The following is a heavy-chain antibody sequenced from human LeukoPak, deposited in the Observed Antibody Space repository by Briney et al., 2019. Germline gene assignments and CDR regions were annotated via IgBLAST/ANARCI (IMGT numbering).Heavy chain of an antibody. CDR2: IYYSGST. CDR1: GASISSYY. Sequence: TPSETLSLTCTVSGASISSYYWSWIRQPPGKGLEWIGYIYYSGSTKYNPSLKSRVTISVDTSKNQFSLKLSSVTAADTAVYYCARGRKSSIAARRGFDYWGQGTLVTVSS. CDR3: ARGRKSSIAARRGFDY. J-gene: IGHJ4*02. V-gene: IGHV4-59*12. D-gene: IGHD6-6*01.